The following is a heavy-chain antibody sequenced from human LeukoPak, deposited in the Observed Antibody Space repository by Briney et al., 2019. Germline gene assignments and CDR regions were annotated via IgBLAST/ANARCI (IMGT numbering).Heavy chain of an antibody. CDR1: GDSISTSSYY. Sequence: SETLSLTCSVSGDSISTSSYYWGWIRQPPGKGLEWIGTIYYSGTTYYNPSLKSRVTISVDMSKNQFSLKVSSVTAADTAMYYCARARGLDDFWSGYYRTPFDYWGQGTLVTVSS. D-gene: IGHD3-3*01. V-gene: IGHV4-39*07. CDR2: IYYSGTT. J-gene: IGHJ4*02. CDR3: ARARGLDDFWSGYYRTPFDY.